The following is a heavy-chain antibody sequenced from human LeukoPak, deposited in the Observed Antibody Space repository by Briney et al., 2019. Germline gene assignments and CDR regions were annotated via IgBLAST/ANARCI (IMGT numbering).Heavy chain of an antibody. V-gene: IGHV1-18*01. D-gene: IGHD1-26*01. CDR3: ARKWELGGTADAFDI. CDR2: ISAYNGNT. CDR1: GYTFTSYG. J-gene: IGHJ3*02. Sequence: ASVKVSCKASGYTFTSYGISWVRQAPGQGLEWMGWISAYNGNTNYAQKLQGRVTMTTDTSTSTAYMELRSLRSDDTAVYYCARKWELGGTADAFDIWGQGTMVTVSS.